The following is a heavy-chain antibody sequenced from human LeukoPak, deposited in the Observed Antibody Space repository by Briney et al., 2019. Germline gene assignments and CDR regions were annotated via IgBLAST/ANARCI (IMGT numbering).Heavy chain of an antibody. V-gene: IGHV4-39*01. Sequence: SETLSLTCTVSGGSISSSSYYWGWIRQPPGKGLEWIGSIYYSGSTYYNPSLKSRVTISVDTSKNQFSLKLSSVTAADTAVYYCARRDCSSTSCPALFDYWGQGTLVTISS. CDR3: ARRDCSSTSCPALFDY. CDR2: IYYSGST. D-gene: IGHD2-2*01. J-gene: IGHJ4*02. CDR1: GGSISSSSYY.